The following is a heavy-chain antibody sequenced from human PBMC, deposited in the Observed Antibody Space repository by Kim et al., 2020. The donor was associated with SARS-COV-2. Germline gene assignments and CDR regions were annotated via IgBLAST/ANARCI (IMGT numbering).Heavy chain of an antibody. CDR3: ARDGQGGLQYYYYYMDV. Sequence: ASVKVSCKASGYTFTGYYMHWVRQAPGQGLEWMGRINPNSGGTNYAQKFQGRVTMTRDTSISTAYMELSRLRSDDTAVYYCARDGQGGLQYYYYYMDVWGKGTTVTVSS. CDR2: INPNSGGT. J-gene: IGHJ6*03. CDR1: GYTFTGYY. D-gene: IGHD4-4*01. V-gene: IGHV1-2*06.